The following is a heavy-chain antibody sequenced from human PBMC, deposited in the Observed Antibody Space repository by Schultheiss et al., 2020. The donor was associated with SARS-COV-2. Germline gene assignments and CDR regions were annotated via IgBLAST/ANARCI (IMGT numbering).Heavy chain of an antibody. CDR1: GFTVSSNY. D-gene: IGHD4-23*01. V-gene: IGHV3-23*01. CDR3: ARADDYGGNSLDH. Sequence: GGSLRLSCAASGFTVSSNYMSWVRQPPGKGLEWVSAISGSGGSTYYADSVRGRSTISRDKSKSTLYLQMNSLRVEDTAIYYCARADDYGGNSLDHWGQGTLVTVSS. CDR2: ISGSGGST. J-gene: IGHJ4*02.